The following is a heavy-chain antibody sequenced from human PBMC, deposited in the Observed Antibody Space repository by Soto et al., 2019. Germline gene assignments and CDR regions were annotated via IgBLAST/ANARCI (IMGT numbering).Heavy chain of an antibody. CDR1: GFTFSSYG. J-gene: IGHJ4*02. V-gene: IGHV3-30*18. CDR2: ISYDGSNK. CDR3: ANLPNSIAVAGLDY. D-gene: IGHD6-19*01. Sequence: PGGSLRLSCAASGFTFSSYGMHWVRQAPGKGLEWVAVISYDGSNKYYADSVKGRFTISRDNSKNTLYLQMNSLRAEDTAVYHCANLPNSIAVAGLDYWGQGTLVTVSS.